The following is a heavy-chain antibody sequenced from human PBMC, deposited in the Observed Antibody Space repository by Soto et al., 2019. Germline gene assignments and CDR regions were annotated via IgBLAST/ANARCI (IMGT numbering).Heavy chain of an antibody. CDR2: IYYSGDT. D-gene: IGHD4-17*01. V-gene: IGHV4-39*01. CDR3: ARHFMTTVTEYYFDS. J-gene: IGHJ4*02. CDR1: GGSMSTTGSD. Sequence: XXTLSLPFTVSGGSMSTTGSDWGFVRQPPGKGLEWIGSIYYSGDTFDSPSLSSRVTTSVDTSKKQFSLRLSSVTAAYTAVYYCARHFMTTVTEYYFDSWGQGTLVTVSS.